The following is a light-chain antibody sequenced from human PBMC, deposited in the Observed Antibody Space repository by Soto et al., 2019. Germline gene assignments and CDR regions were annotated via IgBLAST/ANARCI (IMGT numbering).Light chain of an antibody. J-gene: IGKJ4*01. CDR1: QSISSY. V-gene: IGKV1-39*01. CDR3: QQANSFSSLT. Sequence: DIQMTQSPSSLSASVGDRVTITCRASQSISSYLNWYQQKPGKAPKPLIYAASSLQSGVPSRFSGSGSGTDFTLTISSLQPEDFATYYCQQANSFSSLTFGGGTKVDIK. CDR2: AAS.